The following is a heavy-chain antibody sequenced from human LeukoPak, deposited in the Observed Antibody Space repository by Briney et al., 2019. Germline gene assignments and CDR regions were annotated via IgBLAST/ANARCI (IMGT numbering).Heavy chain of an antibody. D-gene: IGHD2-2*01. CDR2: ISSDGSIT. CDR1: GFTFSNYW. Sequence: GESLRLSCAASGFTFSNYWMHWVRLAPGKGLVWVSRISSDGSITHYADSVKGRFTISRDNAKNTLYLQMDSLRAEDTAVYYCVKDGIGYCSSTSCSDAFDIWGQGTMVTVSS. V-gene: IGHV3-74*01. CDR3: VKDGIGYCSSTSCSDAFDI. J-gene: IGHJ3*02.